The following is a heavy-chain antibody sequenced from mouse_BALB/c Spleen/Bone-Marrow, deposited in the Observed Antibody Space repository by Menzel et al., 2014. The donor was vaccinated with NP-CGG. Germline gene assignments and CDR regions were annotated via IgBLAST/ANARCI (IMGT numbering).Heavy chain of an antibody. J-gene: IGHJ2*01. CDR2: IHPNSGNT. D-gene: IGHD2-14*01. CDR1: GYTFTNSW. CDR3: ARHHRYAYYFDY. Sequence: VQLQQSGSVLVRPGASVMLSCKASGYTFTNSWIHWAKQRPGQGLEWIGDIHPNSGNTNYNEKFKAKATLTVDTSSNTAYVDLSSLTSEDSAVYYCARHHRYAYYFDYWGQGTTLTVSS. V-gene: IGHV1S130*01.